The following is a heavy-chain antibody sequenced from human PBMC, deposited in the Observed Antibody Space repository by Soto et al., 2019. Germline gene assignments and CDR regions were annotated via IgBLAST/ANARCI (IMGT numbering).Heavy chain of an antibody. V-gene: IGHV3-9*01. Sequence: GGSLRLSCAASGFTFDDYAMHWVRQAPGKGLEWVSGISWNSGSIGYADSVKGRFTISRDNAKNSLYLQMNSLRAEDTALYYCAKDFFYGATGIGAFDIWGQGTMVTVSS. CDR1: GFTFDDYA. J-gene: IGHJ3*02. CDR3: AKDFFYGATGIGAFDI. D-gene: IGHD3-10*01. CDR2: ISWNSGSI.